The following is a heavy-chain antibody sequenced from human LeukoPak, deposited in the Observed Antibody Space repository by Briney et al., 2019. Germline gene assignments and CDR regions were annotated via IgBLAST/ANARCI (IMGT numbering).Heavy chain of an antibody. CDR3: ARHVRDSSGYLSDAFDI. J-gene: IGHJ3*02. CDR2: IYYSGRT. CDR1: GGSISSSGYY. V-gene: IGHV4-39*01. D-gene: IGHD3-22*01. Sequence: SETLSLTCTVSGGSISSSGYYWGWIRQPPGQGLEWIGSIYYSGRTYYNPSLKSRVTISVDTSNNQFSLNLSSVSAADTAVYYCARHVRDSSGYLSDAFDIWGQGTMVTVSS.